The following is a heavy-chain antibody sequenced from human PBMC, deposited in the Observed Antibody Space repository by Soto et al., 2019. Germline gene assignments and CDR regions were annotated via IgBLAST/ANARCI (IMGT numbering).Heavy chain of an antibody. D-gene: IGHD2-21*02. CDR1: GYTFTSHY. CDR3: ARDQSCGGDCRYMDY. V-gene: IGHV1-46*01. CDR2: INTGGDST. J-gene: IGHJ4*02. Sequence: QVQLVQSGAEVKKPGASVKVSCKASGYTFTSHYIHWVRQAPGQGLEWRGIINTGGDSTSYAQRFQGSVTMTRDTSTSTVYMELSSLRSEDTAVYYCARDQSCGGDCRYMDYWGQGTLVTVSS.